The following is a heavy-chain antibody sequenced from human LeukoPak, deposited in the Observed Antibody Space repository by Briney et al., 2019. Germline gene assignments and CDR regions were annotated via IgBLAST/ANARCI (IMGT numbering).Heavy chain of an antibody. Sequence: PGRSLRLSCAASGFTFSSYGMHWVRQAPGKGLEWVAVISYDGSNKYYADSVKGRFTISRDNSKNTLYLQMNSLRAEDTAAYYCAKAHNWNDYFDAFDIWGQGTMVTVSS. CDR2: ISYDGSNK. V-gene: IGHV3-30*18. CDR1: GFTFSSYG. J-gene: IGHJ3*02. CDR3: AKAHNWNDYFDAFDI. D-gene: IGHD1-1*01.